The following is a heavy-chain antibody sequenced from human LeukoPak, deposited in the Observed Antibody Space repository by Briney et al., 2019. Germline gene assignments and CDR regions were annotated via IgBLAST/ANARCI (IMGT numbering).Heavy chain of an antibody. D-gene: IGHD6-13*01. CDR2: INPSGGST. Sequence: ASVKVSCKASGYTFTSYYMHWVRQAPGQGLEWMGIINPSGGSTSYAQKFQGRVTMTRDTSTSTVYMELSSLRAEDTAVYYCARGSSWYSPAAEYFQHWGQGTLVTVSS. CDR3: ARGSSWYSPAAEYFQH. CDR1: GYTFTSYY. V-gene: IGHV1-46*01. J-gene: IGHJ1*01.